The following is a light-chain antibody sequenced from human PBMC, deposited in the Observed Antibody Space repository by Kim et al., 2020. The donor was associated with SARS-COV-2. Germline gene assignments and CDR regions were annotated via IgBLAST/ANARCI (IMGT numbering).Light chain of an antibody. J-gene: IGLJ3*02. Sequence: QSVLTQPPSASGTPGQRVTISCSGSRSNIGSNTVNWYQQLPGTAPKLPIYNNNQRPSGVPDRFSGSKSGTSASLAISGLQSEDEADYYCAAWDDSLKGVFGGGTKLTVL. V-gene: IGLV1-44*01. CDR2: NNN. CDR1: RSNIGSNT. CDR3: AAWDDSLKGV.